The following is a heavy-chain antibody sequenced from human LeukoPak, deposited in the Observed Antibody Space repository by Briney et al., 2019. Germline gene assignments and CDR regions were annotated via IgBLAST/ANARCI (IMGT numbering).Heavy chain of an antibody. CDR3: AGRLGEELKYGIDV. V-gene: IGHV3-72*01. J-gene: IGHJ6*02. CDR2: IRNKASSYTT. Sequence: GGSLRLSCAASGFTFSDHYMDWVRQAPGKGLEWVGRIRNKASSYTTEYAATGKARFTSLSNATNNSLHQQMNSLKTEEAAVYYCAGRLGEELKYGIDVWGQGTMVTVSS. CDR1: GFTFSDHY. D-gene: IGHD3-16*01.